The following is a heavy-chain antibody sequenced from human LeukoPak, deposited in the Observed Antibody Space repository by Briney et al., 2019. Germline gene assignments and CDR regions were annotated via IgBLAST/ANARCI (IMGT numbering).Heavy chain of an antibody. D-gene: IGHD1-26*01. CDR2: ISSSSSTI. J-gene: IGHJ4*02. CDR3: ARDMGGSYRNFDY. CDR1: GFTFGDYA. Sequence: GSLRLSWTASGFTFGDYAMSWFRQAPGKGLEWVSYISSSSSTIYYADSVKGRFTISRDNSKNTLYLQMNSLRAEDTAVYYCARDMGGSYRNFDYWGQGTLVTVSS. V-gene: IGHV3-48*01.